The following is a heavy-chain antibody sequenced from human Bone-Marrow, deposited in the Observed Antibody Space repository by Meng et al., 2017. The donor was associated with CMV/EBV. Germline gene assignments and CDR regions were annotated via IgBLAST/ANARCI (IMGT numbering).Heavy chain of an antibody. V-gene: IGHV4-34*01. CDR2: INHSGST. J-gene: IGHJ5*02. D-gene: IGHD2-2*01. Sequence: ESLKISCAVYGGSFSGYYWSWIRQPPGKGLEWIGEINHSGSTNYNPSLKSRVTISVDTSKNQFSLKLSSVTAADTAVYYCARGLGYCSSTSYYFNWFDPWGQGTLVTVSS. CDR3: ARGLGYCSSTSYYFNWFDP. CDR1: GGSFSGYY.